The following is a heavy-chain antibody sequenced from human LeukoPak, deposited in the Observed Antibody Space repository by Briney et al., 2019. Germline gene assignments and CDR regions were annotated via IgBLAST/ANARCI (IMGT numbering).Heavy chain of an antibody. V-gene: IGHV4-59*01. J-gene: IGHJ4*02. CDR3: ARDSGGGSSGFLDY. CDR1: GGSISSYY. D-gene: IGHD2-15*01. Sequence: SETLSLTCTVSGGSISSYYWSWIRQPPGKGLEWIGYIYYSGSTNYNPSLKSRVTISVDTSKNQFSLKLSPVTAADTAVYYCARDSGGGSSGFLDYWGQGTLVTVSS. CDR2: IYYSGST.